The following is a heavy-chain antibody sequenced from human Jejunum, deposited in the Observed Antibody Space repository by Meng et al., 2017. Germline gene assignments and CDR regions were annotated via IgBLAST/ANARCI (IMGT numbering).Heavy chain of an antibody. Sequence: GESLKISCTTSGFTFGDYAMAWFRQAPGKGLEWVGFIRAKSFGGTTEYAASVKGRFTISRDDSKSIVYLQMNSLNTEDTAVYYCGREKGTINKLRGDVDYWGQGTLVTVSS. CDR2: IRAKSFGGTT. J-gene: IGHJ4*02. V-gene: IGHV3-49*03. CDR3: GREKGTINKLRGDVDY. CDR1: GFTFGDYA. D-gene: IGHD3-10*01.